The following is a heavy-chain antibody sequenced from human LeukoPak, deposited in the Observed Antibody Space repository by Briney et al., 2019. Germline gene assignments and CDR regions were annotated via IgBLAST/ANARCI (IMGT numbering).Heavy chain of an antibody. CDR3: ARVGSSGWYGGDYFDY. J-gene: IGHJ4*02. CDR1: GGTFSSYA. D-gene: IGHD6-19*01. CDR2: IIPIFGTA. V-gene: IGHV1-69*05. Sequence: ASVKVSCKASGGTFSSYAIIWVRQAPGQGLEWMGGIIPIFGTANYAQKFQGRVTITTDEPTSTAYMELSSLRSEDTAVYYCARVGSSGWYGGDYFDYWGQGTLVTVSS.